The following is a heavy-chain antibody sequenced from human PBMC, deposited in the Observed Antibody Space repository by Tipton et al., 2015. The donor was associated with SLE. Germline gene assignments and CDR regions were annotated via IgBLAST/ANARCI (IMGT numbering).Heavy chain of an antibody. CDR2: INHSGST. CDR3: ARDCTTDVCYTTSFDY. Sequence: TLSLTCAVYGGPFSDYSWSWIRQPPGKGLEWIGEINHSGSTNYNPSLKSRVTISIDTSKNQFSLRLSSVTAADTAVYYCARDCTTDVCYTTSFDYWGQGTLVTVSP. J-gene: IGHJ4*02. CDR1: GGPFSDYS. D-gene: IGHD2-8*01. V-gene: IGHV4-34*01.